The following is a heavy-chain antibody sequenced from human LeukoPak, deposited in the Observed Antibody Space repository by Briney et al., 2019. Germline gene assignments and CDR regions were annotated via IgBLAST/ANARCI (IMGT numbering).Heavy chain of an antibody. V-gene: IGHV1-69*05. Sequence: SAKVSCKASGGTFSSYAISWVRQAPGQGLEWMGGIIPIFGTANYAQKFQGRVTITTDESTSTVYMELSSLRSEGTAVYYCATTGDPDIAARPSYYYYYMDVWGKGTTVTVSS. CDR3: ATTGDPDIAARPSYYYYYMDV. CDR2: IIPIFGTA. J-gene: IGHJ6*03. CDR1: GGTFSSYA. D-gene: IGHD6-6*01.